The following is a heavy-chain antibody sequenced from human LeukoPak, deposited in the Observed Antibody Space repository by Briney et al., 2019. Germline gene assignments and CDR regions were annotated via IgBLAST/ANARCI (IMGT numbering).Heavy chain of an antibody. D-gene: IGHD3-9*01. Sequence: GGSLRLSCAVSGLTFSSSWMDWVRQAPGKGLEWVASINPDGNKKYSADSVKGRFTISRDNAKNSLYLQMNSLRAEDTAVYYCAKWGPYDILTGRINWGQGTLVTVSS. CDR3: AKWGPYDILTGRIN. V-gene: IGHV3-7*03. CDR2: INPDGNKK. CDR1: GLTFSSSW. J-gene: IGHJ4*02.